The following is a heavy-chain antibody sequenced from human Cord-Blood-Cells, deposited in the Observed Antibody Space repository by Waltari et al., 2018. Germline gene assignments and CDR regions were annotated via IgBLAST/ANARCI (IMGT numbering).Heavy chain of an antibody. CDR2: IYYSGST. CDR3: ARILKGYSGYDDY. V-gene: IGHV4-31*03. Sequence: QVQLQESGPGLVKPSQTLSLTCTVSGGPISSGGYYWSWIRQHPGKGLEWIGYIYYSGSTYYNPSLKSRVTISVDTSKNQFSLKLSSVTAADTAVYYCARILKGYSGYDDYWGQGTLVTVSS. CDR1: GGPISSGGYY. J-gene: IGHJ4*02. D-gene: IGHD5-12*01.